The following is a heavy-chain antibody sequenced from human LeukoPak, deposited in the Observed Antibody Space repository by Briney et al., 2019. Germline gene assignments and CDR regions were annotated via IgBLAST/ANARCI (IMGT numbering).Heavy chain of an antibody. D-gene: IGHD7-27*01. CDR2: IYGGGDT. J-gene: IGHJ4*02. CDR1: GFTVTDNY. V-gene: IGHV3-53*01. Sequence: GGSLRLSCAASGFTVTDNYMNWVRQSSGKGLEWVSVIYGGGDTNYADSVKGRFIISRDTSKNTLYLQMNSLTVEDTGVYYCARGPLGTGEIDYWGQGTLVTVSS. CDR3: ARGPLGTGEIDY.